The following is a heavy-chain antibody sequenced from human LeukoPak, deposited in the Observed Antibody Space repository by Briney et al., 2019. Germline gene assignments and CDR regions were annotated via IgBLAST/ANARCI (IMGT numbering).Heavy chain of an antibody. D-gene: IGHD3-3*01. CDR2: ISSSSSYI. J-gene: IGHJ3*01. CDR3: ARQYDFWSGYQNAFDV. Sequence: GGSLRLSCAASGFTFSSYSMNWVRQAPGKGLEWVSSISSSSSYIYYADSVKGRFTISRDNAQNSLFLLMNNLRAEDTAVYYCARQYDFWSGYQNAFDVWGQGTMVTVSS. V-gene: IGHV3-21*01. CDR1: GFTFSSYS.